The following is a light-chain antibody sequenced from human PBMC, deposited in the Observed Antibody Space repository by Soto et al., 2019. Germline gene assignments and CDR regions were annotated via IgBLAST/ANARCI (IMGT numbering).Light chain of an antibody. V-gene: IGLV2-14*01. CDR1: SSDVGGYNY. J-gene: IGLJ1*01. CDR3: SSYTTSNTRQIV. Sequence: QSVLPQPASVSGSPGQPITISCTGTSSDVGGYNYVSWYQQHPGKAPKFIIYDVSNRPSGVSNRFSGSKSGNTASLTISGLQAEDEADYYCSSYTTSNTRQIVFGTGTKVTVL. CDR2: DVS.